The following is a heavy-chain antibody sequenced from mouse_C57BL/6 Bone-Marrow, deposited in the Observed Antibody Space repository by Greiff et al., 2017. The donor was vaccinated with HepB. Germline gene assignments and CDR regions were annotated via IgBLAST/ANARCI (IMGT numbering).Heavy chain of an antibody. V-gene: IGHV1-54*01. CDR3: ARSYYYGSNDY. Sequence: QVQLQQSGAELVRPGTSVKVSCKASGYAFTNYLLEWVKQRPGQGLEWIGVINPGSGGTNYNEKFKGKATLTADKSSSTAYMQLSSLTSEDSAVYFCARSYYYGSNDYWGQGTTLTVSS. CDR2: INPGSGGT. J-gene: IGHJ2*01. CDR1: GYAFTNYL. D-gene: IGHD1-1*01.